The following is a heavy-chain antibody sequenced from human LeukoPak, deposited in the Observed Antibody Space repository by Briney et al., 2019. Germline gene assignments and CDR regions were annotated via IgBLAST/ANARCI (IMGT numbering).Heavy chain of an antibody. CDR1: GGSISSSSYY. D-gene: IGHD5-18*01. CDR3: AREGIQLWLSVFDY. J-gene: IGHJ4*02. V-gene: IGHV4-39*02. CDR2: IYYSGST. Sequence: SETLSLTCTVSGGSISSSSYYWGWIRQPPGKGLEWIGSIYYSGSTYYNPSLKSRVTISVDTSKNQFSLKLSSVTAADTAVYYCAREGIQLWLSVFDYWGQGTLVTVSS.